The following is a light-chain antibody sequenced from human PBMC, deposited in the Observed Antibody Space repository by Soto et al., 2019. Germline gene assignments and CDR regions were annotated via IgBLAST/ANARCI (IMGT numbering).Light chain of an antibody. J-gene: IGKJ1*01. Sequence: DIRVTQSPSSLSASVGDRVTITCRASHGISNFLSWYQQKPGRAPKLLIYNAATLQSGVPSRFSGRGSGTDFSLTISSLQPEDFATYYCQQSFSLRAFGQGTKVDIK. CDR2: NAA. CDR3: QQSFSLRA. CDR1: HGISNF. V-gene: IGKV1-39*01.